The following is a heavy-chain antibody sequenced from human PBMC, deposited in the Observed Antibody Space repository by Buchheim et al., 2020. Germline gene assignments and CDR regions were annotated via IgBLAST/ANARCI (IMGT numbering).Heavy chain of an antibody. CDR3: AWRYCGGDCYWYYFDY. D-gene: IGHD2-21*02. J-gene: IGHJ4*02. Sequence: EVRLLESGGGLVQPGGSLRLSCAASGFTFSNYAMSWVRQAPGKGLQWVSAISGSGDTTYYADSVKGRFTISRDNSKNTLYLQMNSLRAEDTAIYYCAWRYCGGDCYWYYFDYWGQGT. V-gene: IGHV3-23*01. CDR2: ISGSGDTT. CDR1: GFTFSNYA.